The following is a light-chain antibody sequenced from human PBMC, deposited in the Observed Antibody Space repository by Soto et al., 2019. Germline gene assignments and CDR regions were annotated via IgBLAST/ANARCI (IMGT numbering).Light chain of an antibody. CDR1: SSDVGGYNF. Sequence: QPDLTNPASGTGFDRQWITISSNKTSSDVGGYNFVSWYQHHPGKAPKLIIYDVSNRPSGVSNRFSGSKSGNTASLTISGLQAEDEADYYCTSYTSSFTYVFGTGTKVTVL. CDR3: TSYTSSFTYV. V-gene: IGLV2-14*03. CDR2: DVS. J-gene: IGLJ1*01.